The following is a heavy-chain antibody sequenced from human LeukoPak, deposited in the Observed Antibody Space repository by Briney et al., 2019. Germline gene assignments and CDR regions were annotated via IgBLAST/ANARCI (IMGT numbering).Heavy chain of an antibody. J-gene: IGHJ1*01. CDR1: DYSISSDYY. CDR3: ARVEGTMGWSEHFLH. V-gene: IGHV4-38-2*02. CDR2: IYHSGHI. D-gene: IGHD1-7*01. Sequence: SETLSLTRTVSDYSISSDYYWGWIRQTPGKGLEWIGNIYHSGHIYYNPSLKSRVTISLDTSKNQFSLKLSSVTAADTAVYYCARVEGTMGWSEHFLHWGQGTLVTVSS.